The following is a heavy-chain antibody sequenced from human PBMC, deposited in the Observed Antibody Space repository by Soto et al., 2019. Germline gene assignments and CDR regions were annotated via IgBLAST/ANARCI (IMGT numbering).Heavy chain of an antibody. Sequence: QVQLVESGGGVVQTGRSLRLSCAVSGFTFTAYGMHWVRQAPGKGLEWVAFMSYNGSVQYYADSVRGRFTISRDISKNPLYLQMSSLRVEDTAVYYCAKDRWNFGGPFDSWGQGTLVTVSS. CDR3: AKDRWNFGGPFDS. CDR2: MSYNGSVQ. D-gene: IGHD1-1*01. V-gene: IGHV3-30*18. CDR1: GFTFTAYG. J-gene: IGHJ4*02.